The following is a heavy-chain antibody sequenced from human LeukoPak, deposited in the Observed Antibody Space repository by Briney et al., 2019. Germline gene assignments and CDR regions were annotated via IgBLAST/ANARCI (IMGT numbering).Heavy chain of an antibody. Sequence: PSETLSLTCTVSGGSISSYYWSWIRQPPGKGLEWIGRIYTSGSTNYNPSLESRVTISVDTSKNQFSLKLSSVTAADTAVYYCARAGCSGGSCYFPDYYWGQGTLVTVSS. CDR1: GGSISSYY. CDR3: ARAGCSGGSCYFPDYY. J-gene: IGHJ4*02. CDR2: IYTSGST. D-gene: IGHD2-15*01. V-gene: IGHV4-4*08.